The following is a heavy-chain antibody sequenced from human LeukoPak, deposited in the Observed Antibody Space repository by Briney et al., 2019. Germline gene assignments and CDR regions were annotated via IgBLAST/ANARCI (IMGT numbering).Heavy chain of an antibody. V-gene: IGHV3-74*01. D-gene: IGHD2-2*01. CDR1: GFTFTSYW. CDR2: INSDGSFT. CDR3: ARDWPAARYYFDY. J-gene: IGHJ4*02. Sequence: PGGSLRLSCAASGFTFTSYWMHWVRQVPGQGLVWVSRINSDGSFTNYADSVKGRFTISRDNAKSTPYLQMNSLRVEDTAVYFCARDWPAARYYFDYWGQGTLVSVSS.